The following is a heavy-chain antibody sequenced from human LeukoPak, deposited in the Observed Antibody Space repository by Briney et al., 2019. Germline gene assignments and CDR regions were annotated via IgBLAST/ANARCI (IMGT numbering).Heavy chain of an antibody. V-gene: IGHV1-18*01. CDR2: ISAYNGNT. CDR1: GYTFTSYG. CDR3: AGDRSIVVVPAAYFDY. Sequence: ASVKVSCKASGYTFTSYGISWVRQAPGQGLEWMGWISAYNGNTNYAQKLQGRVTMTTDTSTSTAYMELRSLRSDDTAVYYCAGDRSIVVVPAAYFDYWGQGTLVTVSS. J-gene: IGHJ4*02. D-gene: IGHD2-2*01.